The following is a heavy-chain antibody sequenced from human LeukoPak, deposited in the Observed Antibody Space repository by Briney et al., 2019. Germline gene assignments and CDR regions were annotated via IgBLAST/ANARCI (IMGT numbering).Heavy chain of an antibody. CDR3: AKEIGY. CDR2: ISWNSGSI. CDR1: GFTFDDYA. V-gene: IGHV3-9*01. Sequence: GGSLRLSCAASGFTFDDYAMHWVRQAPGKGLEWVSGISWNSGSIGYADSVKGRFTISRDNAKNSLYLQMSSLRAEDTALYYCAKEIGYWGQGTLVTVSS. J-gene: IGHJ4*02.